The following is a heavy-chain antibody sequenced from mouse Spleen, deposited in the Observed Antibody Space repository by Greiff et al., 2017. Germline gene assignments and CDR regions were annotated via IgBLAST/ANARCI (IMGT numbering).Heavy chain of an antibody. CDR1: GYSFTDYN. CDR2: INPNYGTT. Sequence: EVQLQQSGPELVKPGASVKMSCKASGYSFTDYNMNWVKQSTGKSLEWIGVINPNYGTTSYNQKFKGKATLTVDQSSSTAYMQLNSLTSEDSAVYYCTTPAYYGNYWFAYWGQGTLVTVSA. V-gene: IGHV1-39*01. J-gene: IGHJ3*01. D-gene: IGHD2-10*01. CDR3: TTPAYYGNYWFAY.